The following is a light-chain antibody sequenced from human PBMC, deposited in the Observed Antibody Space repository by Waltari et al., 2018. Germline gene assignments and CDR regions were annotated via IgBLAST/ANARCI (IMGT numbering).Light chain of an antibody. CDR2: KAS. CDR1: QSISTW. Sequence: DIQMTQSPSTLSASVGDRVTITCRASQSISTWLAWYQQKPGKAPKLLIYKASSLESGVASRFSGSGSGTEFTLTISSLQPDDFATYACQQYNSYPYSFGQGTKLEIK. J-gene: IGKJ2*03. CDR3: QQYNSYPYS. V-gene: IGKV1-5*03.